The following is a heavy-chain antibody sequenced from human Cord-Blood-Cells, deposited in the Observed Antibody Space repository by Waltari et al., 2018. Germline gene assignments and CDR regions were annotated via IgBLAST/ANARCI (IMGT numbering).Heavy chain of an antibody. Sequence: EVQLVQSGAEVKKPGESLKISCKGSGYSFTSYWIGWVSQKPGQGLEWMGIIYPCDSDXXXXXXXXXXXXXXXXXXXXTAYLQWSSLKASDTAMYYCAILNAAHDAFDIWGQGTMVSVSS. V-gene: IGHV5-51*01. CDR3: AILNAAHDAFDI. CDR2: IYPCDSDX. J-gene: IGHJ3*02. CDR1: GYSFTSYW. D-gene: IGHD6-25*01.